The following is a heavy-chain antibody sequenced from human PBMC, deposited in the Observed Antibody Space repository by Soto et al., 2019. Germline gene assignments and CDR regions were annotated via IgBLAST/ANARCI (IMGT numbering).Heavy chain of an antibody. J-gene: IGHJ6*02. V-gene: IGHV1-2*04. Sequence: ASVKVSCKASGYTFTGYYMHWVRQAPGQGLEWMGWINPNSGGTNYAQKFQGWVTMTRDTSISTAYMELSRLRSDDTAVYYCARDTDPRYSSGRDIPRLDVWGQGTTVTVSS. D-gene: IGHD6-19*01. CDR2: INPNSGGT. CDR3: ARDTDPRYSSGRDIPRLDV. CDR1: GYTFTGYY.